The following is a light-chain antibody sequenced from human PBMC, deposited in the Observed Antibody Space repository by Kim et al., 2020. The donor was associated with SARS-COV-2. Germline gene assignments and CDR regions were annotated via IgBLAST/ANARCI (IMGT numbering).Light chain of an antibody. CDR1: CSSTGCGFG. Sequence: SFTRPCSSTGCGFGVHCCRQTHRQAPQHVIYPNSHRPSGVPARFSGRKSGSSASLTITGLQAEVQADYYSQSYGTSLATPGSWVFGGGTQLTVL. CDR2: PNS. CDR3: QSYGTSLATPGSWV. J-gene: IGLJ3*02. V-gene: IGLV1-40*01.